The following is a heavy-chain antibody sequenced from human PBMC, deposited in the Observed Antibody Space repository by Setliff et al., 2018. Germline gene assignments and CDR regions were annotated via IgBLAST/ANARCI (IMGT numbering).Heavy chain of an antibody. CDR2: IYSGGTT. CDR1: GDSMNSGVYY. V-gene: IGHV4-39*01. J-gene: IGHJ4*02. D-gene: IGHD1-1*01. Sequence: SETLSLTCKVSGDSMNSGVYYWAWIRQPPGKGLEWIGRIYSGGTTYYNSSLKSRVTISVDTSKSQFSMRLNSVTAAGTAVYYCARTGTYRYFDYWGRGTLVTVSS. CDR3: ARTGTYRYFDY.